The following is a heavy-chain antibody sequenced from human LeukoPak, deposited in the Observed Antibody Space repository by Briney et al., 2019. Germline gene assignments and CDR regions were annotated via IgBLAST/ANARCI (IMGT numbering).Heavy chain of an antibody. V-gene: IGHV4-34*01. CDR2: INHSGST. CDR1: GGSFRGYY. CDR3: ARGLIAVAGFDY. J-gene: IGHJ4*02. Sequence: SETLALTCAVYGGSFRGYYWSWIRQPPGKGLEWIVEINHSGSTNYNPSLKNRVTISVATSKNQLSLKLSSVPTADTAVYYCARGLIAVAGFDYWGQGTLVTVSS. D-gene: IGHD6-19*01.